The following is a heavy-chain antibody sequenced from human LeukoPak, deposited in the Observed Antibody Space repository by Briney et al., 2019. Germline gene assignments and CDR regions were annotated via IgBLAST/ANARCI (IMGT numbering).Heavy chain of an antibody. CDR1: GFTFSSYA. D-gene: IGHD3-10*01. CDR3: AKTLAMVRGVIETLQYFQH. J-gene: IGHJ1*01. Sequence: GGSLRLSCAASGFTFSSYAMHWVRQAPGKGLEWVAVISYDGSNKYYADSVKGRFTIFRDNSKNTLYLQMNSLRAEDTAVYYCAKTLAMVRGVIETLQYFQHWGQGTLVTVSS. V-gene: IGHV3-30*04. CDR2: ISYDGSNK.